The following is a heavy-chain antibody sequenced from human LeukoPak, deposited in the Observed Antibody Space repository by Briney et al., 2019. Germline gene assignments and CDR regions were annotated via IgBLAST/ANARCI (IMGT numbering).Heavy chain of an antibody. J-gene: IGHJ5*02. CDR3: ATSHDVKTAPYDL. D-gene: IGHD2-21*01. CDR1: GGSFSSYC. Sequence: PSETLSLTCTVSGGSFSSYCWSWVRQPPGKGLEWIGYIFTSGSTDYNPSLKSRVTMSVDTSKNQLSMELRFLTAADTAVYYCATSHDVKTAPYDLWGQGTLVTVSS. V-gene: IGHV4-4*09. CDR2: IFTSGST.